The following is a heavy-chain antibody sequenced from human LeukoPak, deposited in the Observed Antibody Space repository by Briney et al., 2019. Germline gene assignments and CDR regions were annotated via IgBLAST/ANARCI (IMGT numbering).Heavy chain of an antibody. J-gene: IGHJ4*02. CDR1: GFSFSTYW. CDR3: AKDIQTWPRFPDY. CDR2: IKPDGGEK. V-gene: IGHV3-7*03. Sequence: GGSLRLSCEDSGFSFSTYWMSWVRQAPGKGLEWVANIKPDGGEKYYVNSVKGRFTISRDNAKNSLYLQMNSLRAEDTAVYYCAKDIQTWPRFPDYWGQGTLVTVSS. D-gene: IGHD5-12*01.